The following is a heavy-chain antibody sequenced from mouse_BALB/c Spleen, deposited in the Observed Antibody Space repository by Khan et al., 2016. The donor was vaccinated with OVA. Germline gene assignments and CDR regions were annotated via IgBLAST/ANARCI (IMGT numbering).Heavy chain of an antibody. V-gene: IGHV1-7*01. J-gene: IGHJ2*01. CDR2: INPSTGYT. CDR3: AKRVLRWDFDY. CDR1: GYTFINYW. D-gene: IGHD1-1*01. Sequence: LVESGAELAKPGASVKMSCKASGYTFINYWILWVKQRPGQGLEWIGYINPSTGYTEYNQNFKDKATLTADKSSSTAYMQLSSLTSEDSAVYYCAKRVLRWDFDYWGQGTTLTVSS.